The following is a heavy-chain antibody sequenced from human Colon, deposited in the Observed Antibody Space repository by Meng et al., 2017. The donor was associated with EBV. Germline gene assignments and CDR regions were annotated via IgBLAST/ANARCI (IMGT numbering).Heavy chain of an antibody. CDR3: ARGGYYSFDY. J-gene: IGHJ4*02. CDR2: IYHSGST. V-gene: IGHV4-4*02. D-gene: IGHD5-18*01. CDR1: GGSISSVYW. Sequence: QVQLQESGPGPVKASETLSLTCAVSGGSISSVYWWTWVRQSPGKGLEWIGEIYHSGSTNYNPSLKSRVTISVDKSKNQFSLKLTSVTAADTAVYYCARGGYYSFDYWGQRTLVTAPQ.